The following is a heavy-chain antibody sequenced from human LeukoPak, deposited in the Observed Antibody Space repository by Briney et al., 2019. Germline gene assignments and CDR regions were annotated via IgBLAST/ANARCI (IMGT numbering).Heavy chain of an antibody. Sequence: ASVKVSCKASGYTFTNYYIHWVRQAPGQGLEWMGIINPSGGSTSYPQKFQGRVTMTRDTSTSTLYMEMSSLRSEDTAVYYCAREPPNHYYFDYWGQGTLVTVSS. D-gene: IGHD1-14*01. CDR1: GYTFTNYY. J-gene: IGHJ4*02. CDR2: INPSGGST. CDR3: AREPPNHYYFDY. V-gene: IGHV1-46*01.